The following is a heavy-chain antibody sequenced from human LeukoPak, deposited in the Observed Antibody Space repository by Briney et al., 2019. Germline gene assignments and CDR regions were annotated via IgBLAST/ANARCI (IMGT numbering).Heavy chain of an antibody. CDR3: ARDLGYSSSWYVFDY. CDR1: GGTFSSYA. Sequence: SVKVSCKASGGTFSSYAISWVRQAPGQGLEWMGGIIPIFGTANYAQKFQGRVTITADESTSTAYMELSSLRPEDTAVYYCARDLGYSSSWYVFDYWGQGTLVTVSS. V-gene: IGHV1-69*13. CDR2: IIPIFGTA. J-gene: IGHJ4*02. D-gene: IGHD6-13*01.